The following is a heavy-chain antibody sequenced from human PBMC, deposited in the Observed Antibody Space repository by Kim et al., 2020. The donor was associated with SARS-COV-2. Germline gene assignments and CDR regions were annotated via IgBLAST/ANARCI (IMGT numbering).Heavy chain of an antibody. CDR1: GFTFSSYA. D-gene: IGHD2-2*02. J-gene: IGHJ4*02. V-gene: IGHV3-30-3*01. CDR2: ISYDGSNK. CDR3: ARDSLRRGVVPAAIRGGDFDY. Sequence: GGSLRLSCAASGFTFSSYAMHWVRQAPGKGLEWVAVISYDGSNKYYADSVKGRFTISRDNSKNTLYLQMNSLRAEDTAVYYCARDSLRRGVVPAAIRGGDFDYWGQGTLVTVSS.